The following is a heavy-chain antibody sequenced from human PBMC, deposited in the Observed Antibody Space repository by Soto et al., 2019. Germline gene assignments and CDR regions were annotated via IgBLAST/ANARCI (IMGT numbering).Heavy chain of an antibody. CDR2: VDASGNT. J-gene: IGHJ5*02. D-gene: IGHD3-22*01. Sequence: QVQLQESGPGLVKASETLSLSCTVSGHSISADYWSWIRQPAGKRLGWIGRVDASGNTNYNPSLKGRVTMSVDTSKSQFFLKVRSVTAADTAMYFCARDVGGSVVPHWFDPWGQGARVTVSS. CDR1: GHSISADY. V-gene: IGHV4-4*07. CDR3: ARDVGGSVVPHWFDP.